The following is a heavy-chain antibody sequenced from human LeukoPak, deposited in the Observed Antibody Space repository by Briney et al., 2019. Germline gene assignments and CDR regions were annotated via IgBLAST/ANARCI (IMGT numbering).Heavy chain of an antibody. Sequence: SETLSLTCTVSGGSISSSSYYWGWIRQPPGKGLEWIGSIYYSGSTYYNPSLKSRVTISVDTSKNQFSLKLSSVTAADTAVYYCARDLPGDDSSGYYSDYWGQGTLVTVSS. CDR1: GGSISSSSYY. CDR2: IYYSGST. V-gene: IGHV4-39*07. D-gene: IGHD3-22*01. CDR3: ARDLPGDDSSGYYSDY. J-gene: IGHJ4*02.